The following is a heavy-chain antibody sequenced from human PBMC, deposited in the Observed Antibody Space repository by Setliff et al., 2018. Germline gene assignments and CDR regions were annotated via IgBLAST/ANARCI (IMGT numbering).Heavy chain of an antibody. CDR3: ARGVDYCMDV. CDR1: GFNFNYAW. J-gene: IGHJ6*03. Sequence: GGSLRLSCAASGFNFNYAWMSWVRQAPGKGLEWVGRVKSKTEGATTDYATPVKGRFTISRDDSKKTLYLQMDSLRPEDTAIYYCARGVDYCMDVWGKGTTVTVSS. V-gene: IGHV3-15*01. CDR2: VKSKTEGATT. D-gene: IGHD2-15*01.